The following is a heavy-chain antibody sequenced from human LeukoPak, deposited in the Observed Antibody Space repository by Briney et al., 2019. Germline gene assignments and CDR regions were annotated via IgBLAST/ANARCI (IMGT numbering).Heavy chain of an antibody. CDR3: ARASTVDFDY. CDR2: ISSSSNYI. V-gene: IGHV3-21*01. Sequence: GGSLRLSCAASGFTFSSYRMNWVRQAPGKGLEWLSSISSSSNYIYYADSVKGRFTISRDNAKNSLYLQMNSLRADDTAVYYCARASTVDFDYWGQGTLVTVSS. D-gene: IGHD5-12*01. CDR1: GFTFSSYR. J-gene: IGHJ4*02.